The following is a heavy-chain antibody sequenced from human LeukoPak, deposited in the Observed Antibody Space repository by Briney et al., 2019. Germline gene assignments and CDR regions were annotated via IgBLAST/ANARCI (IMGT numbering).Heavy chain of an antibody. CDR3: ARAGYLVRGSAFDI. CDR2: ISSSGSTI. J-gene: IGHJ3*02. CDR1: GFTFSSYS. V-gene: IGHV3-48*04. Sequence: GGSLRLSCAASGFTFSSYSMNWVRQAPGKGLEWVSYISSSGSTIYYADSVKGRFTISRDNAKNSLYLQMNSLRAEDTAVYYCARAGYLVRGSAFDIWGQGTMVTVSS. D-gene: IGHD3-10*01.